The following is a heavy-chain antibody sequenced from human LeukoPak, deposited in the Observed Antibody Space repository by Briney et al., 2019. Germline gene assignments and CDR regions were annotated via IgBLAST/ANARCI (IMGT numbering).Heavy chain of an antibody. CDR1: GFTFSSYA. Sequence: GGSLRLSCAASGFTFSSYAMSWVRQAPGKGLEWVSSISSSGTSTYYADSVKGRFTISRDNSKNTLYLQMNSLRAEATAVYYCGKELSTVAGTGVPDYWGQGTLVTISS. CDR2: ISSSGTST. CDR3: GKELSTVAGTGVPDY. D-gene: IGHD6-19*01. V-gene: IGHV3-23*01. J-gene: IGHJ4*02.